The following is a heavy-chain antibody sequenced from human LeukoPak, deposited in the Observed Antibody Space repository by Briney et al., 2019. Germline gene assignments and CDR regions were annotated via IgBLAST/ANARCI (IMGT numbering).Heavy chain of an antibody. CDR2: ISSSSSYI. V-gene: IGHV3-21*01. CDR1: GFTFSSYS. Sequence: GGSLRLSCAASGFTFSSYSMNWVRQAPGQGLEWVSSISSSSSYIYYADSVKGRFTISRDNAKNSLYLQMNSLRAEDTAVYYCARSGGCSSTSCSPNFDYWGQGTLVTVSS. J-gene: IGHJ4*02. CDR3: ARSGGCSSTSCSPNFDY. D-gene: IGHD2-2*01.